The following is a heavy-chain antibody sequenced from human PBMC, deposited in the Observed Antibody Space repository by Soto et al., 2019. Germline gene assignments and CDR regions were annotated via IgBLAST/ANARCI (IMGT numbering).Heavy chain of an antibody. V-gene: IGHV1-2*02. CDR2: INPNSGGT. J-gene: IGHJ4*02. Sequence: ASVKVSCKASGYAFSDYYIHWVRQAPGQGLEWMGWINPNSGGTKYAPKFQGGVTMTRDTSITTAYMELSRLRSGDTAVYYCAREPATAKPEGVDFWGQGTLVTVSS. CDR3: AREPATAKPEGVDF. D-gene: IGHD1-1*01. CDR1: GYAFSDYY.